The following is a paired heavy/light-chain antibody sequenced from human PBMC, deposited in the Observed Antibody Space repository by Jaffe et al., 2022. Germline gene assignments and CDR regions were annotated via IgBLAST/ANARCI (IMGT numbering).Heavy chain of an antibody. CDR1: GFTVGNNY. CDR2: IYSGGGT. Sequence: EVQLVQTGGGLIQPGGSLRLSCAASGFTVGNNYMSWVRQAPGKGPEWVSHIYSGGGTYYAESVKGRFTISRDASKNTLYLQMNSLRPEDTAMYYCVRRWGWGQGSQVTVSS. V-gene: IGHV3-53*02. D-gene: IGHD3-16*01. J-gene: IGHJ4*02. CDR3: VRRWG.
Light chain of an antibody. CDR3: QQYNSNSET. J-gene: IGKJ1*01. CDR2: GTS. Sequence: DIQMTQSPSTLSASVGDRVTITCRASQNINNWLAWYQQKAGKAPKLLIYGTSTLQTGVPSRFSGSGSGTEFTLTISSLQPDDFANYYCQQYNSNSETFGQGTKVEIK. V-gene: IGKV1-5*01. CDR1: QNINNW.